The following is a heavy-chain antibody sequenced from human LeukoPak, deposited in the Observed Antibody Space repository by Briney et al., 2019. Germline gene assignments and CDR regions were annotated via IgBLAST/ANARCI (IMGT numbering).Heavy chain of an antibody. CDR2: IYYSGST. V-gene: IGHV4-31*03. CDR1: GGSISSGGYY. Sequence: SETLSLTCTVSGGSISSGGYYWSWLRQHPGKGLEWIGYIYYSGSTYYNPSLKSRVTISVDTSKNQFSLKLSSVTAADTAVYYCARDDSSGPLAFDIWGQGTMVTVSS. J-gene: IGHJ3*02. CDR3: ARDDSSGPLAFDI. D-gene: IGHD3-22*01.